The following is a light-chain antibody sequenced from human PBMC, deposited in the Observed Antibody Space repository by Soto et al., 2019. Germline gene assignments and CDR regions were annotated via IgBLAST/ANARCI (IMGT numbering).Light chain of an antibody. CDR2: GAS. CDR1: QSVGSN. CDR3: EQYGSTPRT. Sequence: EIVLTHSPANLSVSPVSRATLSFRASQSVGSNLAWYQQKPGQAPRLLIFGASSRATGIPDRFSGSGSGTDFTLTISRLEPEDFAVYYCEQYGSTPRTFGQGTKVDIK. V-gene: IGKV3-20*01. J-gene: IGKJ1*01.